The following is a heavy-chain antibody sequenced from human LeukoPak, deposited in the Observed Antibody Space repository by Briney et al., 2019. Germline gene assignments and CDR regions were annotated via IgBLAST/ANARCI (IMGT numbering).Heavy chain of an antibody. Sequence: PGGSLRLSCAASGFTFSSYIMKWVRQAPGKGLEWVSSISSSSTYIYYADSVKGRFTISRDNAKNSLFLQMNRPRAEDTAVYYCARGPSYAYADYWGQGTLVTVSS. J-gene: IGHJ4*02. D-gene: IGHD5-18*01. CDR1: GFTFSSYI. CDR2: ISSSSTYI. V-gene: IGHV3-21*01. CDR3: ARGPSYAYADY.